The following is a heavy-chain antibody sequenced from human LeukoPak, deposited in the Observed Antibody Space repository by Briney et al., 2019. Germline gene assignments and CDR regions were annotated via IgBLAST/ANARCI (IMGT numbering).Heavy chain of an antibody. CDR1: GGSMSNYY. Sequence: SETLSLTCTVSGGSMSNYYWSWIRQPPGKGLEWIGYIYYSGSTNYNPSLKSRVTISVDTSKNQFSLKLSSVTAADTAVYYCAAGSGWFGRAFDIWGQGTMVTVSS. V-gene: IGHV4-59*08. CDR3: AAGSGWFGRAFDI. J-gene: IGHJ3*02. CDR2: IYYSGST. D-gene: IGHD6-19*01.